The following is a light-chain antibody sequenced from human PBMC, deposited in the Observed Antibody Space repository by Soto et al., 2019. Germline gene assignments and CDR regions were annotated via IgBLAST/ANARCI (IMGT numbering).Light chain of an antibody. Sequence: EIVMTQSPATLSVSPGERATLSCRASQSVSSNLAWYQQKPGQAPRRLLYRASTRATGIPARFSGSGSGTDFTLTITSLQSEDFAVYYCQHYHNWPPWTFGQGTKVEIK. CDR3: QHYHNWPPWT. V-gene: IGKV3-15*01. CDR2: RAS. J-gene: IGKJ1*01. CDR1: QSVSSN.